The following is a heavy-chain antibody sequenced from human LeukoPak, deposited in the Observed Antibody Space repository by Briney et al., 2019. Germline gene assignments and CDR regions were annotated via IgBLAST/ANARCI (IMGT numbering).Heavy chain of an antibody. CDR3: ARVGYLSEWI. D-gene: IGHD3-3*01. J-gene: IGHJ4*02. CDR2: INQDGNRK. CDR1: GFTFTTYW. Sequence: PGGSLRLSCAASGFTFTTYWMSWVRQAPGKGLECVASINQDGNRKYYVDSVSGRFTIARDNAKRSVSLQMNSLREEDTAVYYCARVGYLSEWIWGQGLLVTVSS. V-gene: IGHV3-7*01.